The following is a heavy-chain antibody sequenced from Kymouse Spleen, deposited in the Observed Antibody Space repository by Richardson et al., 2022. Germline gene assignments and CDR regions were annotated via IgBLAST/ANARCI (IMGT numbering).Heavy chain of an antibody. J-gene: IGHJ6*02. V-gene: IGHV3-9*01. CDR3: AKDLLYSSGWYYYYYGMDV. Sequence: EVQLVESGGGLVQPGRSLRLSCAASGFTFDDYAMHWVRQAPGKGLEWVSGISWNSGSIGYADSVKGRFTISRDNAKNSLYLQMNSLRAEDTALYYCAKDLLYSSGWYYYYYGMDVWGQGTTVTVSS. CDR1: GFTFDDYA. CDR2: ISWNSGSI. D-gene: IGHD6-19*01.